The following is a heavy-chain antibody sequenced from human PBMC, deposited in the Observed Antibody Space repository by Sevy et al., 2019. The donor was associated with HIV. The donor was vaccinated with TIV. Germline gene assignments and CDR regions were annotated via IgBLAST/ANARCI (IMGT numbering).Heavy chain of an antibody. D-gene: IGHD2-2*01. CDR3: ARERSDIVVVPAATYYFDY. CDR1: GGSISSSNW. V-gene: IGHV4-4*02. J-gene: IGHJ4*02. Sequence: SETLSLTCAVSGGSISSSNWWSWVRQPPGKGLEWIGEIYHSGSTNYNPSLKSRVTISVDKSKNKFSLKLSSVTAADTAVYYCARERSDIVVVPAATYYFDYWGQGTLVTVSS. CDR2: IYHSGST.